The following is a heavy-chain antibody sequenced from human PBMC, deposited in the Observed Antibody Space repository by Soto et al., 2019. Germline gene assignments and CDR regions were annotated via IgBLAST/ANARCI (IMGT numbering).Heavy chain of an antibody. J-gene: IGHJ3*02. Sequence: GALRLSCAASGFTFSSYAMSWVRQAPGKGLEWVSAISSSGGSTYYADSVEGRFTISRDNAKNTLYLQMNSLRAEDTAVYYCARGGDGIVVVTNAFDIWGQGTMVTV. D-gene: IGHD2-21*02. CDR3: ARGGDGIVVVTNAFDI. V-gene: IGHV3-23*01. CDR1: GFTFSSYA. CDR2: ISSSGGST.